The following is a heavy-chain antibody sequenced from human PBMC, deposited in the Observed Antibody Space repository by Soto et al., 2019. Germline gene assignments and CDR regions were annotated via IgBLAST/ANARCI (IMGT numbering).Heavy chain of an antibody. CDR1: GGSISSSS. Sequence: ETLSLTCTVSGGSISSSSWSWIRQPPGRGLEWIGYIYNNGRTDYNPSLKSRVTISVDTSKNHFSLKLSSVTPADTAVYYCARARFCTSTSCYHYFDFWGQGTLVTVSS. D-gene: IGHD2-2*01. CDR3: ARARFCTSTSCYHYFDF. J-gene: IGHJ4*02. CDR2: IYNNGRT. V-gene: IGHV4-59*01.